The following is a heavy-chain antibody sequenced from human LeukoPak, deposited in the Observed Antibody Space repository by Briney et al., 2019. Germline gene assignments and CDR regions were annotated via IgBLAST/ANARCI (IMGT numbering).Heavy chain of an antibody. J-gene: IGHJ5*02. CDR1: GGTFSSYA. CDR2: IIPIFGTA. V-gene: IGHV1-69*06. D-gene: IGHD6-13*01. Sequence: SVKVSCKASGGTFSSYAISWVRQAPGQGLEWMGGIIPIFGTANYAQKFQGRVTITADKSTSTAYMELSSLRSEDTAVYYCARDSSSWYGYLNWFDPWGQGTLVTVSS. CDR3: ARDSSSWYGYLNWFDP.